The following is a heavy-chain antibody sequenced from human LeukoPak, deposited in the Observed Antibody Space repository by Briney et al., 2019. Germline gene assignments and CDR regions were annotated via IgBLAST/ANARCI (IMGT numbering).Heavy chain of an antibody. D-gene: IGHD4-17*01. CDR3: ARDCSYGDYSFDY. J-gene: IGHJ4*02. CDR1: GFTFSSYT. CDR2: ITSSSSYI. V-gene: IGHV3-21*01. Sequence: PGGSLRLACAASGFTFSSYTMNWVRQAPGKGLQWVSSITSSSSYIYYADSVKGRFTISRDNAKNSLYLQMNSLRDEDTAVYYCARDCSYGDYSFDYWGQGTLVTVSS.